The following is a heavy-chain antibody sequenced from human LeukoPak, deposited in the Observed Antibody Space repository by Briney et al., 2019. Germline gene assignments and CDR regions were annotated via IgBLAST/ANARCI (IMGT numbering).Heavy chain of an antibody. CDR2: IRSDGSNK. J-gene: IGHJ4*02. CDR3: ARILDSAWGELGY. CDR1: GFSFSSYG. D-gene: IGHD6-19*01. V-gene: IGHV3-30*02. Sequence: WGSLRLSCAGSGFSFSSYGMHWVRQAPGKGLEWMAFIRSDGSNKYYADSVKGRFTISRDNSKNTLHLQMNSLRAEDTAVYYCARILDSAWGELGYWGQGTLVTVSS.